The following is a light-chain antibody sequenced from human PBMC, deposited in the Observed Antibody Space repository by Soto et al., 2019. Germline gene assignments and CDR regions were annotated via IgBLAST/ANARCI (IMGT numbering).Light chain of an antibody. V-gene: IGKV3-15*01. CDR2: GAS. J-gene: IGKJ5*01. CDR1: QSLNRD. Sequence: IGMTQSPATLSMSPGERATLSCWASQSLNRDLAWYQQKPGQSPRLLIFGASIRATGIPARFSGSGSGTEFTLTIGSLQSEDCALYYCQHRMNWPLTFGQGTRLEIK. CDR3: QHRMNWPLT.